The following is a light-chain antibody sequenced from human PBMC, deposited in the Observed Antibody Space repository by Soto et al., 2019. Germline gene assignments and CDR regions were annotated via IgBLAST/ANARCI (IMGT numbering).Light chain of an antibody. J-gene: IGKJ1*01. CDR2: MAS. CDR1: QSVSTW. V-gene: IGKV1-5*03. CDR3: QQPNTYPAT. Sequence: DIQMTQSPSTLSASVGDTVTITCRASQSVSTWLAWYQQKPGKAPKLLIYMASTLESGVPSRFSGSASGTEFTLTISSLQPDDFATYYCQQPNTYPATFGQGTKVEIK.